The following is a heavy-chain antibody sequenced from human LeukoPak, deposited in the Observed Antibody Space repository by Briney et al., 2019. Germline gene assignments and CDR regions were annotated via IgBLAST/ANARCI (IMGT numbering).Heavy chain of an antibody. Sequence: ASVKVSCKASGYTFTGYYMHWVRQAPGQGLEWMGWINTNTGNPTYAQGFTGRFVFSLDTSVSTAYLQISSLKAEDTAVYYCARVRYDFWSGYPAFDPWGQGTLVTVSS. V-gene: IGHV7-4-1*02. CDR1: GYTFTGYY. CDR3: ARVRYDFWSGYPAFDP. D-gene: IGHD3-3*01. J-gene: IGHJ5*02. CDR2: INTNTGNP.